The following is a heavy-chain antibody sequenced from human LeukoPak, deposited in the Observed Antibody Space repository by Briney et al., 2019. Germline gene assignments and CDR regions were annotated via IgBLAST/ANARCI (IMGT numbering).Heavy chain of an antibody. D-gene: IGHD2-2*01. V-gene: IGHV3-21*04. Sequence: PGGSLRLSCAASGFTFSSYSMNWVRQAPGKGLEWVSFISTSSSYIYYADSVKGRFTISRDNAKNSLYLQMNSLRSEDTAVYYCARGGWKRCSSTSCYGGPYYYYYYMDVWGKGTTVTVSS. J-gene: IGHJ6*03. CDR3: ARGGWKRCSSTSCYGGPYYYYYYMDV. CDR1: GFTFSSYS. CDR2: ISTSSSYI.